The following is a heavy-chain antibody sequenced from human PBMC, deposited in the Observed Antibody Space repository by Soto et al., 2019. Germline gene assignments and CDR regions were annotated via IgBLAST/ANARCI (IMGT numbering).Heavy chain of an antibody. Sequence: EVQLVESGGGLVQPGGSLRLSCAASGFTFSSYAMHWVRQAPGKGLEYVSAISSNGGSTYYANSVKGRFTISRDNSKNTLYLQMGSLRAEDMAVYYCASETDRRTYYDFWSGYDYWGQGTLVTVSS. J-gene: IGHJ4*02. V-gene: IGHV3-64*01. D-gene: IGHD3-3*01. CDR2: ISSNGGST. CDR1: GFTFSSYA. CDR3: ASETDRRTYYDFWSGYDY.